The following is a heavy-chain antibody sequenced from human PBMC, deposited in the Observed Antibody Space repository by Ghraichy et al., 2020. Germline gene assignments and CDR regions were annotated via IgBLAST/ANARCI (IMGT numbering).Heavy chain of an antibody. CDR2: ISGSGGST. Sequence: LSLTCAASGFTFSSYAMSWVRQAPGKGLEWVSAISGSGGSTYYADSVKGRFTISRDNSKNTLYLQMNSLRAEDTAVYYCAKDQGGYLYYFDYWGQGTLVTVSS. V-gene: IGHV3-23*01. CDR3: AKDQGGYLYYFDY. CDR1: GFTFSSYA. D-gene: IGHD5-12*01. J-gene: IGHJ4*02.